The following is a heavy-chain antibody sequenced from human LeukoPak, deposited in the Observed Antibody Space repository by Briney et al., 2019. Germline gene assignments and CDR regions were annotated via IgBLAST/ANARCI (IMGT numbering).Heavy chain of an antibody. CDR2: FYNSGRS. CDR1: DDSISDYY. D-gene: IGHD6-19*01. V-gene: IGHV4-59*01. Sequence: PSETLSLTCTVSDDSISDYYRGWIRQPPGKGLEWIGYFYNSGRSTYNPSLKSRVTISVDTSKNQFSLKLSSVTAADTAVYYCARERSSGWYYWGQGTLVTVSS. CDR3: ARERSSGWYY. J-gene: IGHJ4*02.